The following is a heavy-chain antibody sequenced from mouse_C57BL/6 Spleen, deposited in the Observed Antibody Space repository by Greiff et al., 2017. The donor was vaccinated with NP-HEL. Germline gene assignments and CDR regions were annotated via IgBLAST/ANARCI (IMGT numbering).Heavy chain of an antibody. Sequence: EVQRVESVAELVRPGASVKLSCTASGFNIKNTYMHWVKQRPEPGLEWIGRIDPANGNTKYAPKFQGKATITADTSSNTAYLQLSSLTSEDTAIYYCASAMMVTRRYFDVWGTGTTVTVSS. V-gene: IGHV14-3*01. CDR3: ASAMMVTRRYFDV. D-gene: IGHD2-3*01. J-gene: IGHJ1*03. CDR1: GFNIKNTY. CDR2: IDPANGNT.